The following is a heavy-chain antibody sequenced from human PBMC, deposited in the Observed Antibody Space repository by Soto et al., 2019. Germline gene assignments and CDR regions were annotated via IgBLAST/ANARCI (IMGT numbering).Heavy chain of an antibody. D-gene: IGHD3-3*01. Sequence: LSLTCTVSGGSISRYYWSWIRQPPGKRLESIGYIYYSGSTYYNPSLKSRVTISVDTSKNQFSLKLSSVTAADTAVYYCARVLRVYDFWSAQGPVDYWGQGTLVTVSS. V-gene: IGHV4-59*12. J-gene: IGHJ4*02. CDR3: ARVLRVYDFWSAQGPVDY. CDR1: GGSISRYY. CDR2: IYYSGST.